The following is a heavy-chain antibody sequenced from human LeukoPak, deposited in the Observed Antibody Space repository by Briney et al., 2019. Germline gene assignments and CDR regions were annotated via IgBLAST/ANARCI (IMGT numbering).Heavy chain of an antibody. Sequence: GSLRLSCAASGFTFSSYAMSWVRQAPGKGLEWVSAISGSGGSTYYADSVKGRFTISRDNSKNTLYLQMNSLGAEDTAVYYCAKGGDSSSWYYFDYWGQGTLVTVSS. CDR2: ISGSGGST. CDR3: AKGGDSSSWYYFDY. CDR1: GFTFSSYA. D-gene: IGHD6-13*01. J-gene: IGHJ4*02. V-gene: IGHV3-23*01.